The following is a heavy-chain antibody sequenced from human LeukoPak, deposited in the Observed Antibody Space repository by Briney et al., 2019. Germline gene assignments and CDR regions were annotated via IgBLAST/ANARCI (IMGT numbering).Heavy chain of an antibody. CDR1: GFTFSSYN. V-gene: IGHV3-21*01. CDR2: ITSSSIYI. CDR3: AKDLWKYQLRTLDY. Sequence: GGSLRLSCAASGFTFSSYNMNWVRQAPGKGLEWVSSITSSSIYIHYADSVKGRFTISRDHSKNTLYLQMNSLRAEDTALYYCAKDLWKYQLRTLDYWGQGALVTVSS. D-gene: IGHD2-2*01. J-gene: IGHJ4*02.